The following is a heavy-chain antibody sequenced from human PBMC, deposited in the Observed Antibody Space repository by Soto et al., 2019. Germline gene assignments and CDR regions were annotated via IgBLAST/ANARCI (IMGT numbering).Heavy chain of an antibody. CDR3: ARAPPRGITPPGTWGSGMDV. CDR2: ISYDGSNK. Sequence: QVQMVESGGGVVQPGRSLRLSCAVSGFSFSSYSLHWVRQAPGKGLDWVAVISYDGSNKYYADSVKGRFTISRDSSKSTLYLQMNSLRGEDTAVFYCARAPPRGITPPGTWGSGMDVWGQGTTVTVSS. V-gene: IGHV3-30-3*01. J-gene: IGHJ6*02. D-gene: IGHD6-13*01. CDR1: GFSFSSYS.